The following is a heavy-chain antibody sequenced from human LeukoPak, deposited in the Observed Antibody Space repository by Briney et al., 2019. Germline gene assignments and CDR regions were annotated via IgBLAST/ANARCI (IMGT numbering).Heavy chain of an antibody. CDR2: ISTSGSTI. CDR3: ARALWFGETFPAY. CDR1: GFTFSSYE. V-gene: IGHV3-48*03. Sequence: GGSLRLSCAASGFTFSSYEMNWVRQAPGKGLEWVSYISTSGSTIYYADSVKGRFTISRDNAKNSLYLQMNSLRAEDTAVYYCARALWFGETFPAYWGQGTLVTVSS. J-gene: IGHJ4*02. D-gene: IGHD3-10*01.